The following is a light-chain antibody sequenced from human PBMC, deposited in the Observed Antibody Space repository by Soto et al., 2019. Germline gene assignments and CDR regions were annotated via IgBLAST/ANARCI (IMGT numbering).Light chain of an antibody. V-gene: IGKV4-1*01. CDR2: WAS. CDR1: QSVLYSSNNKNY. Sequence: DIVMTQSPASLAAGLRERATINCKSRQSVLYSSNNKNYLAWYQQKPGQPPKLLIYWASTRESGVPDRFSGSGSGTDFTLTISRLENEDFAVYYGQQYGSSTITFGQGTRLEIK. CDR3: QQYGSSTIT. J-gene: IGKJ5*01.